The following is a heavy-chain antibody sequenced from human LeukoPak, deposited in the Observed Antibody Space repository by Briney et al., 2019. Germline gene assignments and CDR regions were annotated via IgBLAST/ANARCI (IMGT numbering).Heavy chain of an antibody. CDR2: ISYSGST. CDR1: GGSISSGDYY. J-gene: IGHJ2*01. V-gene: IGHV4-30-4*08. Sequence: KPSQTLSLTCTVSGGSISSGDYYWSWIRQHPGKGLEWIGYISYSGSTYYNPSLKSRVTISVDTSKNQFSLKLSSVTAADTAVYYCATLVGATVTTVRWYFDLWGRGTLVTVSS. D-gene: IGHD4-17*01. CDR3: ATLVGATVTTVRWYFDL.